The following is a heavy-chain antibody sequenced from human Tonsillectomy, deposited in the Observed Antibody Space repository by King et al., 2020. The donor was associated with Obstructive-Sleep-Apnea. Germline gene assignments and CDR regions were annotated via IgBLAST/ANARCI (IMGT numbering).Heavy chain of an antibody. CDR3: ARGALWYCYGAGSNPGRYYFDY. D-gene: IGHD3-10*01. Sequence: VQLVESGGGLVQPGGSLRLSCAASGFTFSSYWMSWVRQAPGKGLEWVANIKQDGSEKYYVDSVKGRFTISRDKAKNSRYLQMNSLRAEDTAVYYCARGALWYCYGAGSNPGRYYFDYWGQGTLVTVSS. J-gene: IGHJ4*02. CDR1: GFTFSSYW. CDR2: IKQDGSEK. V-gene: IGHV3-7*04.